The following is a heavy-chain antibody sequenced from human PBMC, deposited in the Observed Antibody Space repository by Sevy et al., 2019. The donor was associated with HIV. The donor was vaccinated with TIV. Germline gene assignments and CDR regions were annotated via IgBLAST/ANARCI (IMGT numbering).Heavy chain of an antibody. CDR2: IYYSGST. J-gene: IGHJ4*02. Sequence: SETLSLTCTVSGGSVSSGSYYWSWIRQPPGKGLEWIGYIYYSGSTNYNPSLKSRVTISVDTSKNQFSLKLSSVTAADTAVYYCAREVPLGAARCIDYWGQGTLVTVSS. V-gene: IGHV4-61*01. CDR3: AREVPLGAARCIDY. CDR1: GGSVSSGSYY. D-gene: IGHD6-6*01.